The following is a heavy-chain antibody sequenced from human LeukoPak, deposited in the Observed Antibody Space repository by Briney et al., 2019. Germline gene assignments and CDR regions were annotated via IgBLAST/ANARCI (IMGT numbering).Heavy chain of an antibody. CDR1: GGSISSYY. CDR3: ARGGIVAPNWFDP. CDR2: IYYSGST. V-gene: IGHV4-59*01. D-gene: IGHD1-26*01. J-gene: IGHJ5*02. Sequence: PSETLSLTCTVSGGSISSYYWSWIRQPPGEGLEWIGYIYYSGSTNYNPSLKSRVTISVDTSKNQFSLKLNSVTAADTAVYYCARGGIVAPNWFDPWGQGTLFTVSS.